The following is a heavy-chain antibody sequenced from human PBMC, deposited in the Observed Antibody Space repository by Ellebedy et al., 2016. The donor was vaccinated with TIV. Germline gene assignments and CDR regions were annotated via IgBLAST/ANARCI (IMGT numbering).Heavy chain of an antibody. Sequence: AASVKVSCKASGYSLTSYDINWVRQASGQGLEWMAWMNPSSGAGGYAQKFHGRLTVTTNTSIGTAYMELSSLTSDDTAVYYCARGSKPFDPWGQGTLVTVSS. J-gene: IGHJ5*02. V-gene: IGHV1-8*01. CDR1: GYSLTSYD. CDR2: MNPSSGAG. CDR3: ARGSKPFDP.